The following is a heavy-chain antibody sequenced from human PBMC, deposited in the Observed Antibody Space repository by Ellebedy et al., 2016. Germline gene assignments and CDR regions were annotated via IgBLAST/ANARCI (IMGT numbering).Heavy chain of an antibody. CDR3: ARKRDGTYIDY. V-gene: IGHV4-59*01. Sequence: SETLSLXXTVSGDSMTSYYWTWIRQPPEKGLEWIGHIYYNGDTDYNPSLKSRVTISVDTSRNHFSLTLSSVTAADTAVYYCARKRDGTYIDYWGQGTLVTVSS. J-gene: IGHJ4*02. CDR1: GDSMTSYY. CDR2: IYYNGDT. D-gene: IGHD2-15*01.